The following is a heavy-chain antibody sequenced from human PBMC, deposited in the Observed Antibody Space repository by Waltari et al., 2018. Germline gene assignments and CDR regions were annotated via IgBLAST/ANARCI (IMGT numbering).Heavy chain of an antibody. J-gene: IGHJ3*01. Sequence: QLQLQESGPALVKPSETLSPTCSVSVVSITTSRHYWGWIRQPPGQGLEWIGTISYNGATYSSPSLRSRVTIFRDTSKNQLSLKLGSVTAADTAFYYCATYIGASLGTAAFDVWGQGTMVTVSS. V-gene: IGHV4-39*01. CDR2: ISYNGAT. D-gene: IGHD5-12*01. CDR3: ATYIGASLGTAAFDV. CDR1: VVSITTSRHY.